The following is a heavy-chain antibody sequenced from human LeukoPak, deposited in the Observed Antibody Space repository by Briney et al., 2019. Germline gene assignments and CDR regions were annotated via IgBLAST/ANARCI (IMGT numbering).Heavy chain of an antibody. V-gene: IGHV4-39*07. J-gene: IGHJ6*03. CDR3: ASKRIAAAGDYYYYMDV. CDR1: GGSISSSSYY. Sequence: PSETLSLTCTVSGGSISSSSYYWGWIRQPPGKGLEWIGSIYYSGSTYYNPSLKSRVTISVDTSKNQFSLKLSSVTAADTAVYYCASKRIAAAGDYYYYMDVWGKGTTVTVSS. D-gene: IGHD6-13*01. CDR2: IYYSGST.